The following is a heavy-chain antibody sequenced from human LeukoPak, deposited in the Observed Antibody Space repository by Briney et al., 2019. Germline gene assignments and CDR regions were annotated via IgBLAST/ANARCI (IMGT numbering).Heavy chain of an antibody. Sequence: PSETLSLTCTVSGGSISYYYWSWIRQPPGKGLEWIGYIYYSGSTNYNPSLKSRVTISVDTSKNQFSLKLSSVTAADTAVYYCAREGTSYGMDVWGQGTTVTVSS. V-gene: IGHV4-59*01. J-gene: IGHJ6*02. CDR2: IYYSGST. CDR1: GGSISYYY. CDR3: AREGTSYGMDV. D-gene: IGHD3-10*01.